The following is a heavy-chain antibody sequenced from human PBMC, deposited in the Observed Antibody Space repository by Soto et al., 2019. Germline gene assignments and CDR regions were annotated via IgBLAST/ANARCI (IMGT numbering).Heavy chain of an antibody. Sequence: GGSLRLSCAASGFTFSSYAMHWVRQAPGKGLEYVSAISSNGGSTYYAKSVKGRFTISRDNSQNTLYLQMGSLRAEDMAVYYCARILMTTVTYDYWGQGTLVTVSS. V-gene: IGHV3-64*01. CDR2: ISSNGGST. D-gene: IGHD4-17*01. J-gene: IGHJ4*02. CDR1: GFTFSSYA. CDR3: ARILMTTVTYDY.